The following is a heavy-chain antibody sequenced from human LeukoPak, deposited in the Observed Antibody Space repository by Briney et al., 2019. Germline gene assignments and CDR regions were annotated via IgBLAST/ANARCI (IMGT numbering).Heavy chain of an antibody. CDR2: IIPIFGTA. Sequence: SVKVSCKASGGTFSSYAISWVRQAPGQGLGWMGGIIPIFGTANYAQKFQGRVTITTDESTSTAYMELSSLRSEDTAVYYCAREEETTGSWFDPWGQGTLVTVSS. J-gene: IGHJ5*02. V-gene: IGHV1-69*05. D-gene: IGHD4-11*01. CDR3: AREEETTGSWFDP. CDR1: GGTFSSYA.